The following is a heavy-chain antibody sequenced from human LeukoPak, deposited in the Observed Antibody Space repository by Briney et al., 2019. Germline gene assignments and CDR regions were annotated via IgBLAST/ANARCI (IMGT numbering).Heavy chain of an antibody. J-gene: IGHJ4*02. V-gene: IGHV3-7*04. D-gene: IGHD1-1*01. CDR1: GFTFSNFW. Sequence: SGGSPRLSCAASGFTFSNFWMGWVRQAPGKGLEWVASIKYDESEKRYVDSVKGRFTISRDNAKNSLYLQMNSLRGEDTAVYFCTRVTTNGYFEYWGQGSLVTVSS. CDR2: IKYDESEK. CDR3: TRVTTNGYFEY.